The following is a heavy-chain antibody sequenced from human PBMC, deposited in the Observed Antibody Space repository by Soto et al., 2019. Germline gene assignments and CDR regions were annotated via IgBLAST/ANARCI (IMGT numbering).Heavy chain of an antibody. Sequence: EVQLLQSGGGLVQPGGSLRLSCAASGFSFRSFPMSWVRQAPGKGLESVAVIMGTGGKTYYADSVQGRFTISRDASTSTVFLQMNSLRADDTATYYCAKGGANWYFDYRGQGTLVTVTS. J-gene: IGHJ4*02. D-gene: IGHD1-1*01. CDR1: GFSFRSFP. CDR2: IMGTGGKT. V-gene: IGHV3-23*01. CDR3: AKGGANWYFDY.